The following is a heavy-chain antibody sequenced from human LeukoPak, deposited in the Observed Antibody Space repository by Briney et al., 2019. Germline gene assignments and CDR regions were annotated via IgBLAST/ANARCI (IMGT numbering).Heavy chain of an antibody. Sequence: SETLSLTCAVYGGSFSGYYWSWIRQPPGKGLEWIGEVNHSGSTNYNPSLKSRVTISVDTSKNQFSLKLSSVTAADTAVYYCARGPYVLRFFNRRESDYFDYWGQGTLVTVSS. D-gene: IGHD3-3*01. J-gene: IGHJ4*02. CDR1: GGSFSGYY. CDR2: VNHSGST. V-gene: IGHV4-34*01. CDR3: ARGPYVLRFFNRRESDYFDY.